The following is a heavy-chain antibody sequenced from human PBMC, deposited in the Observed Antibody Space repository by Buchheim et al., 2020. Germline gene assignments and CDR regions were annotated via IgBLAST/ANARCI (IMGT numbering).Heavy chain of an antibody. CDR3: AKGGTGEYYYYGMDA. CDR1: GFNFRTYG. CDR2: ISDDGVNS. Sequence: QVQLVESGGGVVQPGRSLRLSCAASGFNFRTYGMHWVRQTPGKGLEWVAVISDDGVNSHYADSVKGRFTISRDNSRNTLNLEMSRLRAEDTALYYCAKGGTGEYYYYGMDAWGQGTT. D-gene: IGHD3-10*01. J-gene: IGHJ6*02. V-gene: IGHV3-30*18.